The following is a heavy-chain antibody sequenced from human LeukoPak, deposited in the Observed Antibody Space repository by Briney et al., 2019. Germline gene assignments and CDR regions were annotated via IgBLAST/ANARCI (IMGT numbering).Heavy chain of an antibody. J-gene: IGHJ6*03. CDR2: VQNDGSDK. D-gene: IGHD2-2*02. CDR1: GFSFSNYG. CDR3: ARDMIRYCSSTSCYTDYYYMDV. V-gene: IGHV3-30*02. Sequence: GGSLRLSCAASGFSFSNYGMHWVRQTPGKGLEWVAFVQNDGSDKFFADSVKGRFTVSRDNSKNTLYLQMNSLRADDTAVYYCARDMIRYCSSTSCYTDYYYMDVWGKGTTVTVSS.